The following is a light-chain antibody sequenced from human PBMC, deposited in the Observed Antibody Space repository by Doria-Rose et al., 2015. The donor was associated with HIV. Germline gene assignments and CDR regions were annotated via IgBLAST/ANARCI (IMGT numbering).Light chain of an antibody. CDR3: HQYGTSWT. CDR1: RRFSSTY. J-gene: IGKJ1*01. Sequence: TQSPGTLSLSPGERATLSCKASRRFSSTYLAWYQQKPGQAPSLLIYDGSTRATGIPDRFSASGSGTDFTLTINRLEPEDFAPYYCHQYGTSWTFGQGTKVEI. V-gene: IGKV3-20*01. CDR2: DGS.